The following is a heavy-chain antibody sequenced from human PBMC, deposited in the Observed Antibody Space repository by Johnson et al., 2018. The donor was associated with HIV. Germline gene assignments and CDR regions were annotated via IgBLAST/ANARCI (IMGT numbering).Heavy chain of an antibody. CDR2: ISGSGGST. J-gene: IGHJ3*01. Sequence: VQLVESGGGLVQAGGSLRLSCAASGFTFSTYWMSWVRQGPGKGLEWVSAISGSGGSTYYADSVKGRFTISRDDSKNTLYLQMNSLKTEDTAVYYCSVYFGTAFDFWGQGTMVTVSS. CDR3: SVYFGTAFDF. D-gene: IGHD6-25*01. V-gene: IGHV3-23*04. CDR1: GFTFSTYW.